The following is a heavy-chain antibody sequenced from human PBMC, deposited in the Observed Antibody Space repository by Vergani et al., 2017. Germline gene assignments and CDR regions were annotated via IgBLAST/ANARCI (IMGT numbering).Heavy chain of an antibody. CDR1: GFTFSNAW. Sequence: VQLVESGGGLVKPGGSLRLSCAASGFTFSNAWMSWVRQAPGKGLEWVGRIKSKTDGGTTDYAAPVKGRFTISRDNSKNTLYLQMNSLRAEDTAVYYCAKDRDGYKINYWYFDLWGRGTLVTVSS. V-gene: IGHV3-15*01. D-gene: IGHD5-24*01. CDR3: AKDRDGYKINYWYFDL. CDR2: IKSKTDGGTT. J-gene: IGHJ2*01.